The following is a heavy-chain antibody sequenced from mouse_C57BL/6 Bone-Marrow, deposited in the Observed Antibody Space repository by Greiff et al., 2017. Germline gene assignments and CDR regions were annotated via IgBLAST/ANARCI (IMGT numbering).Heavy chain of an antibody. D-gene: IGHD2-3*01. J-gene: IGHJ3*01. Sequence: VQLQQPGAELVKPGASVKMSCKASGYTFTSYWITWVKQRPGQGLEWIGDIYPGSGSTNYNEKFKSKATLTVDTSSSTACMQLSSLTSEDSAVYYCAREDDGYSSWFAYWGQGTLVTVSA. CDR2: IYPGSGST. V-gene: IGHV1-55*01. CDR3: AREDDGYSSWFAY. CDR1: GYTFTSYW.